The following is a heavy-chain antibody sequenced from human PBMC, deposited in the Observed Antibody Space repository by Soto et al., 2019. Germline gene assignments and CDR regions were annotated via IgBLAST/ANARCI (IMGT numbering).Heavy chain of an antibody. CDR1: GGTFSSYA. V-gene: IGHV1-69*13. CDR2: IIPIFGTA. Sequence: VASVKVSCKASGGTFSSYAISWVRQAPGQGLEWMGGIIPIFGTANYAQKFQGRVTITADESTSTAYMELSSLRSEDTAVYYCARGLYDILTGYMDPFDIWGQGTMVTVSS. CDR3: ARGLYDILTGYMDPFDI. J-gene: IGHJ3*02. D-gene: IGHD3-9*01.